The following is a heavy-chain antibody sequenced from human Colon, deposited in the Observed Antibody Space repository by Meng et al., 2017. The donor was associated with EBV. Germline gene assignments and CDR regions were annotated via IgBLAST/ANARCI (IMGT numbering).Heavy chain of an antibody. Sequence: GHLRHGGLGAVRPSEARPPHYTALGPSLSGDYWGWIRHSPGKGLEWIGYIHYSGGTANYNPSLKSRVTISVDTSKNQFSLTLSSVAAADTAVYYCARYKLFDPSGSQHWYFDLWGRGTLVTVSS. CDR3: ARYKLFDPSGSQHWYFDL. V-gene: IGHV4-59*08. CDR2: IHYSGGT. D-gene: IGHD3-22*01. CDR1: GPSLSGDY. J-gene: IGHJ2*01.